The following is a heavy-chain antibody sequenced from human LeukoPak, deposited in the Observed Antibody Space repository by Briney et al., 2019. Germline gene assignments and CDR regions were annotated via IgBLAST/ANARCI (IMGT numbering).Heavy chain of an antibody. J-gene: IGHJ4*02. Sequence: PSETLSLTCTVSGGSISSSSYYWGWIRQPPGKGLEWIGSIYYSGSTYYNPSLKSRVTISVDTSKNQFSLKLSSVTAADTAVYYCVTGEMTTVTDYFDYWGQGTLVTVSS. CDR3: VTGEMTTVTDYFDY. CDR1: GGSISSSSYY. CDR2: IYYSGST. D-gene: IGHD4-17*01. V-gene: IGHV4-39*07.